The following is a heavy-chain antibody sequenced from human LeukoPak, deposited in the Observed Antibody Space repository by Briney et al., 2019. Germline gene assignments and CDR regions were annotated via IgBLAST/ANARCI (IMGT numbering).Heavy chain of an antibody. CDR1: GGSISSYY. J-gene: IGHJ6*02. CDR3: ARDLVGFANSEGSYYYGMDV. D-gene: IGHD1-26*01. Sequence: SETLSLTCTVSGGSISSYYWSWIRQPAGKGLEWIGRIYTSGSTNYNPSLKSRVTMSVDTSKNQFSLKLSSVTAADTAVYYCARDLVGFANSEGSYYYGMDVWGQGTTVTVSS. V-gene: IGHV4-4*07. CDR2: IYTSGST.